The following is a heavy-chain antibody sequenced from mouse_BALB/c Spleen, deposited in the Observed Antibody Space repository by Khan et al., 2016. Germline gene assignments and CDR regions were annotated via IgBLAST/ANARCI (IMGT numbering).Heavy chain of an antibody. V-gene: IGHV1-4*01. D-gene: IGHD2-4*01. J-gene: IGHJ3*01. CDR1: GYTFTNHT. CDR3: AESPICYDSGFVY. Sequence: QVQLKQSGAELARPGASVRMSCRASGYTFTNHTVHWVKQRPGQGLEWIGYINPSSDYTNYNQKFKDKATLTADTSSSTAYMQLSSLTSEDSAVYYCAESPICYDSGFVYWGQGTLVTVSA. CDR2: INPSSDYT.